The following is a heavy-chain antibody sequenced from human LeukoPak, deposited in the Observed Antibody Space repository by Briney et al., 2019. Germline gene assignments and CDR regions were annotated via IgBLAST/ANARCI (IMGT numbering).Heavy chain of an antibody. D-gene: IGHD4-17*01. CDR2: ISGSSTTR. CDR1: GFTFTTDS. V-gene: IGHV3-48*01. J-gene: IGHJ4*02. Sequence: PGGSLRLSCAASGFTFTTDSMNWVRQAPGKGLEWISYISGSSTTRHYADSVKGRFTISRDNAKNSLYLQMNNLRAEDTAVYYCARGGYADYPFDYWGQGTLVTVSS. CDR3: ARGGYADYPFDY.